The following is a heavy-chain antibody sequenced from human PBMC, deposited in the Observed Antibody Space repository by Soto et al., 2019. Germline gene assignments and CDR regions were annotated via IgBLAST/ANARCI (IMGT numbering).Heavy chain of an antibody. CDR3: AKEGGLSGSYYISSSYYFDY. D-gene: IGHD1-26*01. CDR1: GFTFRSYG. J-gene: IGHJ4*02. CDR2: ISYDGSKT. V-gene: IGHV3-30*18. Sequence: PGGSLRLSCAASGFTFRSYGLHWVRQAPGKGLEWVEVISYDGSKTYYTDSVKGRFTNSRDNFKNTLNLQMDSLRTEDTGVYYCAKEGGLSGSYYISSSYYFDYWGQGT.